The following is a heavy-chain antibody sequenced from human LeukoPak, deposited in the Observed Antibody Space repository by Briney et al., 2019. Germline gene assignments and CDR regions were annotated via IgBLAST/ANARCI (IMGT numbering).Heavy chain of an antibody. CDR2: ISSSGSTI. V-gene: IGHV3-11*01. D-gene: IGHD6-13*01. Sequence: GGSLRLSCAASGFTFSDYYMSWIRQAPGKGLEWVSYISSSGSTIYYADSVKGRFTISRDNAKNSLYLQMNSLRAEDTAVYYCASPSTHIAAAGTNWGQGTLVTVSS. J-gene: IGHJ4*02. CDR3: ASPSTHIAAAGTN. CDR1: GFTFSDYY.